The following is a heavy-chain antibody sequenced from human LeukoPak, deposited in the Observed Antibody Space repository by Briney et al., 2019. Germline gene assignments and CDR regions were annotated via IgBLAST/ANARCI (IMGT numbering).Heavy chain of an antibody. CDR1: GYTFTGYY. D-gene: IGHD3-3*01. Sequence: ASVKVSCKASGYTFTGYYMHWVRQAPGQGLEWMGRINPNSGGTNYAQKFQGRVTMTRDTSISTAYMELSRLRSDDTAVYYCASRSGDFWSGYYSPWGQGTLVTVSS. CDR3: ASRSGDFWSGYYSP. V-gene: IGHV1-2*06. CDR2: INPNSGGT. J-gene: IGHJ5*02.